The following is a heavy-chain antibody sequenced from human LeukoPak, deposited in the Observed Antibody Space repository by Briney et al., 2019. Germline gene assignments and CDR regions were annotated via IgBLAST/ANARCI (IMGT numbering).Heavy chain of an antibody. D-gene: IGHD3-10*01. CDR2: IKQDGSEK. J-gene: IGHJ4*02. CDR3: ARAGQEWFGELGFDQ. V-gene: IGHV3-7*01. Sequence: GGFLRLSCAASGFTFTTYWMGWVRQAPGKGLEWVANIKQDGSEKNYVESVKGRFTISRDNAKNSLYLQTNSLRAEDTAVYYCARAGQEWFGELGFDQWGQGTLVIVSS. CDR1: GFTFTTYW.